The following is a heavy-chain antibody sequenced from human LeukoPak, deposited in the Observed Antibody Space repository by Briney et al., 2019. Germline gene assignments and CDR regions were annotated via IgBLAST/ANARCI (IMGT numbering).Heavy chain of an antibody. CDR2: VYYSGST. CDR3: ARDTPGDSSSSYFDY. V-gene: IGHV4-59*11. J-gene: IGHJ4*02. D-gene: IGHD6-6*01. Sequence: SETLSLTCTVSDGSLSGHYWSWIRQPPGKGLESIGFVYYSGSTNYNPSLKGRVTISLDTSKNQFSLKLSSVTAADTALYYCARDTPGDSSSSYFDYWGQGTLVTVSS. CDR1: DGSLSGHY.